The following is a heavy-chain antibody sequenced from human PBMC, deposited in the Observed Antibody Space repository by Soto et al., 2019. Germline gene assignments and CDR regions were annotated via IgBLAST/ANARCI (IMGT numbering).Heavy chain of an antibody. D-gene: IGHD3-9*01. CDR1: GSSISSSSYY. V-gene: IGHV4-39*01. CDR3: ARLEGLATISYYFDF. CDR2: IYYSGST. J-gene: IGHJ4*02. Sequence: TSETLSLTCTVSGSSISSSSYYWGWIRQPPGKGLEWIGSIYYSGSTYYNPSLKSRVTISVDTSKNQSSLKLNSVTAADSAVYFCARLEGLATISYYFDFWGPGALVTVSS.